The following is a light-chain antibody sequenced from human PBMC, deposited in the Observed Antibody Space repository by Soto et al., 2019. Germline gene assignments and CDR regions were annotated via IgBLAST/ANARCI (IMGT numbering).Light chain of an antibody. V-gene: IGKV1-9*01. J-gene: IGKJ1*01. CDR3: QHYNSYSEA. Sequence: DIQMTQSPSSLSASVGDRVTITCRASQGISSYLAWYQQKPGKAPKVLIYDASTLKSGVPSRFSGSGSGTEFTLTISSLQPDDFATYYCQHYNSYSEAFGQGTKVDIK. CDR1: QGISSY. CDR2: DAS.